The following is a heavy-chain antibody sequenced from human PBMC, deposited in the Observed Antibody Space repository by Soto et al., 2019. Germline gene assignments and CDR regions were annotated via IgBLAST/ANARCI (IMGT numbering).Heavy chain of an antibody. V-gene: IGHV4-31*03. CDR2: VSYSGTS. Sequence: SETLSLTCSGSGCSISSCGSYRICIGQHPGKGLECLGCVSYSGTSSYDPSLSLRLSISVDRRRDRFSLKLTSVRAADTAVYYCTSSPVSPYFHYWGQGTLVSVSA. CDR3: TSSPVSPYFHY. J-gene: IGHJ4*02. CDR1: GCSISSCGSY.